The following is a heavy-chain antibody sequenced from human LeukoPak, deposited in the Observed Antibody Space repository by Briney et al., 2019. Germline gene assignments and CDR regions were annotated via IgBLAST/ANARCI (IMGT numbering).Heavy chain of an antibody. D-gene: IGHD1/OR15-1a*01. Sequence: GGSLRLSCAASGFTFSSYWMSWVRQAPGEGLEWVANIKQDGSEKYYVDSVKGRFTISRDNAKNSLYLQMNSLRAEDTAVYYCARVNKIPPDDFDIWGQGTMVTVSS. V-gene: IGHV3-7*01. CDR2: IKQDGSEK. J-gene: IGHJ3*02. CDR3: ARVNKIPPDDFDI. CDR1: GFTFSSYW.